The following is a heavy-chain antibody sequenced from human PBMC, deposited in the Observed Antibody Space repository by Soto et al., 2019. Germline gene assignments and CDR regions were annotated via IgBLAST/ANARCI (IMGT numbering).Heavy chain of an antibody. CDR1: GYTFTSYA. J-gene: IGHJ4*02. CDR2: INAGNGNT. V-gene: IGHV1-3*01. Sequence: ASVKVSCKASGYTFTSYAMHWVRQAPGQRLEWMGWINAGNGNTKYSQKFQGRVTITRDTSASTAYMELSSLRSEDTAVYYCARDTGDYYDSSDILIPGYWGQGTLVTV. D-gene: IGHD3-22*01. CDR3: ARDTGDYYDSSDILIPGY.